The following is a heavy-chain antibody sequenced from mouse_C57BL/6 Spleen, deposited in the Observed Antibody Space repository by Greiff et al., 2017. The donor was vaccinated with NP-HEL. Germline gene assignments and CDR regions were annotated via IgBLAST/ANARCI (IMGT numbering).Heavy chain of an antibody. D-gene: IGHD1-1*01. CDR3: TRSKLLLRPHWYFDV. J-gene: IGHJ1*03. V-gene: IGHV1-15*01. Sequence: QVQLQQSGAELVRPGASVTLSCKASGYTFTDYEMHWVKQTPVHGLEWIGAIDPETGGTAYNQKFKGKAILTADKSSSTAYMELRSLTSEDSAVYYCTRSKLLLRPHWYFDVWGTGTTVTVSS. CDR2: IDPETGGT. CDR1: GYTFTDYE.